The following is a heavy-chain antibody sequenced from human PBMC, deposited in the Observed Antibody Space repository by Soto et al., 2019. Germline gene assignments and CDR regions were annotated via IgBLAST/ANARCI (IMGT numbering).Heavy chain of an antibody. CDR2: ISYDGSNK. V-gene: IGHV3-30-3*01. J-gene: IGHJ6*02. D-gene: IGHD6-13*01. CDR1: GFTFSSYA. Sequence: LRLSCAASGFTFSSYAMHWVRQAPGKGLEWVAVISYDGSNKYYADSVKGRFTISRDNSKNTLYLQMNSLRAEDTAVYYCARVLYSSSWYYYGMDVWGQGTTVTVSS. CDR3: ARVLYSSSWYYYGMDV.